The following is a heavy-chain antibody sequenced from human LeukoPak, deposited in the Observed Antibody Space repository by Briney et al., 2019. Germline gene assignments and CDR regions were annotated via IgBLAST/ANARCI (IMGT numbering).Heavy chain of an antibody. J-gene: IGHJ2*01. Sequence: GAPLKISCKGSGSRFTSYWIGWVRQIPGKGLEWMGIIYPGDSDTRYSPSFQGQVTISADKSISTAYLQWSSLKASDTAMYYCARPYSSGWNWYFDLWGRGTRVTVSS. CDR3: ARPYSSGWNWYFDL. V-gene: IGHV5-51*01. D-gene: IGHD6-19*01. CDR1: GSRFTSYW. CDR2: IYPGDSDT.